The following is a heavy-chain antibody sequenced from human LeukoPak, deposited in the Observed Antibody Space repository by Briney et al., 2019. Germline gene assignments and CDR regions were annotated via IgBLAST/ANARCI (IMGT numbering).Heavy chain of an antibody. J-gene: IGHJ4*02. Sequence: GGSLRLSCAASGFTFSSCAMHWVRQAPGKGLEWVAVISYDGSNKYYADSVKGRFTISRDNSKNTLYLQMNSLRAEDTAVYYCARGSDGWSLLDYWGQGTLVTVSS. CDR1: GFTFSSCA. D-gene: IGHD5-24*01. V-gene: IGHV3-30-3*01. CDR3: ARGSDGWSLLDY. CDR2: ISYDGSNK.